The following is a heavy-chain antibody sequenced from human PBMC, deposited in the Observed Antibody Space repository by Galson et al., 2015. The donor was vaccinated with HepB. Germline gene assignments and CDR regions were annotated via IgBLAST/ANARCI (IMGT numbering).Heavy chain of an antibody. J-gene: IGHJ1*01. CDR1: GFNFGSYA. CDR3: ATHLRGRLNGFEYFQP. CDR2: ISYDESNK. D-gene: IGHD3-16*01. Sequence: SLRLSCAASGFNFGSYATHWVRQAPGKGLEWVAAISYDESNKYYVDSVKGRFTISRDNSKNTLYLQMNSLRPEDTAVYYCATHLRGRLNGFEYFQPWGPGNLVTASS. V-gene: IGHV3-30*03.